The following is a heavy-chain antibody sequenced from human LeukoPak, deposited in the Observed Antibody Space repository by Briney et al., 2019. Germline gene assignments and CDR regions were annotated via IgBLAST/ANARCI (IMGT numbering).Heavy chain of an antibody. CDR3: ARVDTAMDDAFDI. CDR1: GFTFGDYY. Sequence: GGSLRLSCAASGFTFGDYYMSWIRQAPGKGLEWVSYISSSGSTIYYADSVKGRFTISRDNAKNSLYLQMNSLRAEDTAVYYCARVDTAMDDAFDIWGQGTMVTVSS. D-gene: IGHD5-18*01. V-gene: IGHV3-11*01. J-gene: IGHJ3*02. CDR2: ISSSGSTI.